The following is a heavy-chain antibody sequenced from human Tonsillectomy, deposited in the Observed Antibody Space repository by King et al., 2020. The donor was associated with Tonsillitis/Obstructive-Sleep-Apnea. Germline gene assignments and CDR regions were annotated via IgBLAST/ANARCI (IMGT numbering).Heavy chain of an antibody. J-gene: IGHJ6*02. CDR2: ISYDGSNK. Sequence: VQLVESGGGVVQPGRSLRLSCAASGFTFSSYAMHWVRQAPGKGLEWVAVISYDGSNKYYADSVKGRFTISRDNSKNTLYLQMNSLRAEDTAVYYCARGVEQPLAIYYHFYGMDVWGQGTTVTVSS. CDR3: ARGVEQPLAIYYHFYGMDV. CDR1: GFTFSSYA. V-gene: IGHV3-30*04. D-gene: IGHD6-13*01.